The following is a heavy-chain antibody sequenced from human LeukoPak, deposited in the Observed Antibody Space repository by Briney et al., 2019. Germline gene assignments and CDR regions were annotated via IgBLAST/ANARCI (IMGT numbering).Heavy chain of an antibody. CDR1: GRSMSSGDYY. CDR3: ARAAMIVVVIDY. CDR2: IYYSGST. V-gene: IGHV4-30-4*01. J-gene: IGHJ4*02. D-gene: IGHD3-22*01. Sequence: PSQTLSLTCTVSGRSMSSGDYYWSWIRQPPGKGLERIGYIYYSGSTYYNPSLKSRVTISVDTSKNQFSLKLSSVTAADTSVYYCARAAMIVVVIDYWGQGTLVTVSS.